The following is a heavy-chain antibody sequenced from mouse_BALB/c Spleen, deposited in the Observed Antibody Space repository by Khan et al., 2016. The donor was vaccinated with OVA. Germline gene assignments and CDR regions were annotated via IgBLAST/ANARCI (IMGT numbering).Heavy chain of an antibody. V-gene: IGHV1S132*01. D-gene: IGHD2-1*01. Sequence: QVRLQQSGAEVVKPGASVKLSCKTTGYTFTSYWIQWIEQRPGQGLGWIGQIFPGTGTTYYNENFKGKATLTVDTSSSTAYMQLSSLTFEDSAVYVCARGDFGNYEFVYWGQGTLVTVSP. CDR1: GYTFTSYW. J-gene: IGHJ3*01. CDR3: ARGDFGNYEFVY. CDR2: IFPGTGTT.